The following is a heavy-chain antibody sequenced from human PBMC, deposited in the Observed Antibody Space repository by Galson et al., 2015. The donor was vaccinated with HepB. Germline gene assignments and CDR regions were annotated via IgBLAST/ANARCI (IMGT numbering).Heavy chain of an antibody. CDR1: GYTFTSYG. CDR3: ARAAYYDFWSGYYTYLGEAFDI. V-gene: IGHV1-18*01. J-gene: IGHJ3*02. Sequence: QSGAEVKKPGASVKVSCKASGYTFTSYGISWVRQAPGQGLEWMGWISAYNGNTNYAQKLQGRVTMTTDTSTSTAYMELRSLRSDDTAVYYCARAAYYDFWSGYYTYLGEAFDIWGQGTMVTVSS. CDR2: ISAYNGNT. D-gene: IGHD3-3*01.